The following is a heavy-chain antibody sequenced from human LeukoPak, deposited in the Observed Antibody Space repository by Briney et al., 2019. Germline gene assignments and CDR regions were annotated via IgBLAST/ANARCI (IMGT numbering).Heavy chain of an antibody. Sequence: GGSLRLSCVASGFTFSDYFMSWIRQAPGKGLEWLSFINSAGDNIYYADSVKGRFTISRDNSKETLYLEMNSLRVEDTAVYYCATSRVFDYWGQGTLVAVSS. CDR2: INSAGDNI. CDR3: ATSRVFDY. CDR1: GFTFSDYF. V-gene: IGHV3-11*04. J-gene: IGHJ4*02.